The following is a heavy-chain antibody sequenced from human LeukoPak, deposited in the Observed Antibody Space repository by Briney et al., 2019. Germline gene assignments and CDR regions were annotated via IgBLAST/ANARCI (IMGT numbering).Heavy chain of an antibody. V-gene: IGHV4-59*01. J-gene: IGHJ3*02. D-gene: IGHD2-2*01. Sequence: SETLSLTCTASGGSISSYYWSWIRQPPGKGLEWIGYIYYSGSTNYNPSLKSRVTISVDTSKNQFSLKLSSVTAADTAVYYCARVVGAFDIWGQGTMVTVSS. CDR3: ARVVGAFDI. CDR1: GGSISSYY. CDR2: IYYSGST.